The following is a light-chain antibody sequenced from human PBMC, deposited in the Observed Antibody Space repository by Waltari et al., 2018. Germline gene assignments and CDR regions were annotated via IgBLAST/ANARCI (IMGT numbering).Light chain of an antibody. CDR1: TLPKQY. J-gene: IGLJ3*02. CDR3: QSADTSGVYPR. CDR2: QDT. V-gene: IGLV3-25*03. Sequence: SYDLTQPPSVSVPPGPTAKVTCSGDTLPKQYAYWYQKKPGQAPLLLIYQDTERPSGISERFSGSSSGTTVTLTISDVQAEDEADYYCQSADTSGVYPRFGGGTKLTVL.